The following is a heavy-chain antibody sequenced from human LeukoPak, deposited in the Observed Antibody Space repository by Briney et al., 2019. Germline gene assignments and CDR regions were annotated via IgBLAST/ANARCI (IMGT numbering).Heavy chain of an antibody. J-gene: IGHJ3*02. D-gene: IGHD6-19*01. CDR2: IWYDGSNK. V-gene: IGHV3-33*01. CDR3: ASPSSGQSFDI. CDR1: GFTFSSYG. Sequence: GRSLRLSCAASGFTFSSYGMHWVRQAPGKGLEWVAVIWYDGSNKYYADSVKGRFTISRDDSNNALYLQMHSLRAEDTALYYCASPSSGQSFDIWGQGTMVTVSS.